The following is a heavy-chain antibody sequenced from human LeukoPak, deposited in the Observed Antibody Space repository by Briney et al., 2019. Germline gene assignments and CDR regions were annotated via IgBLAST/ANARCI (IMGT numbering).Heavy chain of an antibody. J-gene: IGHJ4*02. CDR2: INEDGSTT. Sequence: GGSLRLSCAASGFTFSRYWMHWVPQAPGKGLVWVSRINEDGSTTSYADSVKGRFTISRDNAKNTLYLQMNGLRDEDTAVYYCARGGLEPVDYWGQGTLVTVSS. CDR3: ARGGLEPVDY. CDR1: GFTFSRYW. V-gene: IGHV3-74*01. D-gene: IGHD1-14*01.